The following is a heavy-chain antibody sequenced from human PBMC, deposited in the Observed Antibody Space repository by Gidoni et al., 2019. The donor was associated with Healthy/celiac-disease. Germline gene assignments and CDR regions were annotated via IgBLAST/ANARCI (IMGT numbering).Heavy chain of an antibody. CDR2: IKQDGSEK. J-gene: IGHJ6*02. CDR1: GFTFSSCW. D-gene: IGHD2-2*01. Sequence: EVQLVESGGGLVQPGGSLRLSCAASGFTFSSCWMSWVRQAPGKGLEWVANIKQDGSEKYYVDSVKGRFTISRDNAKNSLYLQMNSLRAEDTAVYYCARDDPPVTRGYYYYGMDVWGQGTTVTVSS. CDR3: ARDDPPVTRGYYYYGMDV. V-gene: IGHV3-7*01.